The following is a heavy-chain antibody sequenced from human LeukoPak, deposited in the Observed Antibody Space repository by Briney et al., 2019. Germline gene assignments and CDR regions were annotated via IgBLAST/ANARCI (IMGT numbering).Heavy chain of an antibody. CDR3: ARGLIVGATHTFDY. Sequence: GASVKVSCKASGYTFTSYGISWVRQAPGQGLEWMGWISAYNGNTDYAQKLQGRVTMTTDTSTSTAYMELRSLRSDDTAAYYCARGLIVGATHTFDYWGQGTLVTVSS. D-gene: IGHD1-26*01. CDR2: ISAYNGNT. J-gene: IGHJ4*02. V-gene: IGHV1-18*01. CDR1: GYTFTSYG.